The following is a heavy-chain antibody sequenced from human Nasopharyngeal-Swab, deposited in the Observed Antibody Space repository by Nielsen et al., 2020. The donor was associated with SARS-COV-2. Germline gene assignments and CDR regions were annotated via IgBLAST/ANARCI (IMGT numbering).Heavy chain of an antibody. CDR2: ISSSSSSYI. V-gene: IGHV3-21*01. J-gene: IGHJ4*02. Sequence: GESLKISCAASGFTFSSYSMNWVRQAPGKGLEWVSSISSSSSSYIYYADSVKGRFTISRDNAKNSLYLQMNSLRAEDTAVYYCARWDYSNYDLDYWGQGTLVTVSS. CDR3: ARWDYSNYDLDY. D-gene: IGHD4-11*01. CDR1: GFTFSSYS.